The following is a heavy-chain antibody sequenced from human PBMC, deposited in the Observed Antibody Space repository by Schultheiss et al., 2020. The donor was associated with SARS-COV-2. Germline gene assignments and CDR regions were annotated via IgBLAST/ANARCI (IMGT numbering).Heavy chain of an antibody. Sequence: GGSLRLSCAASGFTFSSYWMHWVRQAPGKGLEWVSSISSSSSYIYYADSVKGRFTISRDNAKNSLYLQMNSLRAEDTAVYYCANRGELDWAFDIWGQGTTVTVSS. V-gene: IGHV3-21*01. CDR2: ISSSSSYI. CDR1: GFTFSSYW. D-gene: IGHD3-16*01. CDR3: ANRGELDWAFDI. J-gene: IGHJ3*02.